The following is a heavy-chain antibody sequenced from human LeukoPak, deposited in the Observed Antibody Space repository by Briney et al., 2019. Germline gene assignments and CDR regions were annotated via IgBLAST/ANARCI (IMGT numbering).Heavy chain of an antibody. CDR3: ATDCSSVSCFDY. J-gene: IGHJ4*02. Sequence: GGSLRLSCVASGFTFSSYGIHWVRQAPGKGLQWVVLISYDGSNKYYADSVKGRFTISRDNSKNTLYLQMNSLRAEDTAVYYCATDCSSVSCFDYWGQGTLVTVSS. CDR1: GFTFSSYG. CDR2: ISYDGSNK. D-gene: IGHD2-2*01. V-gene: IGHV3-30*03.